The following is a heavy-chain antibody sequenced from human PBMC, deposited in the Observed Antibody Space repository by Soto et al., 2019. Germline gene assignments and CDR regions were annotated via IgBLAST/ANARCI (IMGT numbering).Heavy chain of an antibody. CDR1: GGSVSSGSYY. CDR3: ARGNDQDLILYY. V-gene: IGHV4-61*01. CDR2: IYYSGST. Sequence: QVQLQESGPGLVKPSETLSLTCTVSGGSVSSGSYYWSWIRQPPGKGLEWIGYIYYSGSTNYNPSLKSRVTISVDTSKNQFSLKLSSVTAADTAVYYCARGNDQDLILYYCGQGTLVTFSS. J-gene: IGHJ4*02.